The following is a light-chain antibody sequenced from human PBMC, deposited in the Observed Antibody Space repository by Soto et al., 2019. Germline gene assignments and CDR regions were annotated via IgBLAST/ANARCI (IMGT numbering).Light chain of an antibody. CDR3: QERSNWTIT. J-gene: IGKJ5*01. CDR1: QGVSSY. V-gene: IGKV3-11*01. CDR2: DAS. Sequence: VLPQSPATLSFALEARATLSCMLCQGVSSYLALYQQKLGQALSLLIYDASHRATGIPVRFSGSGSGTDFSLTISSLEPEDFAVYYCQERSNWTITFGQGTQLE.